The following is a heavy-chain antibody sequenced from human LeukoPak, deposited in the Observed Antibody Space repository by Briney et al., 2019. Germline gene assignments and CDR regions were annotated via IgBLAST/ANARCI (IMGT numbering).Heavy chain of an antibody. CDR1: GGSISSSSYY. Sequence: SETLSLTCTVSGGSISSSSYYWGWIRQPPGKGLGWIGSIYYSGSTYYNPSLKSRVTMSVDTSKNQFSLKLSSVTAADTAVYYCARCGTYDDYGYFDYWGQGTLVTVSS. J-gene: IGHJ4*02. V-gene: IGHV4-39*07. CDR3: ARCGTYDDYGYFDY. D-gene: IGHD4-17*01. CDR2: IYYSGST.